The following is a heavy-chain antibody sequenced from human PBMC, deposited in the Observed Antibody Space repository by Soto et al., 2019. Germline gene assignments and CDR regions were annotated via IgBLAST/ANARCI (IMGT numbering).Heavy chain of an antibody. CDR2: IYYSGST. J-gene: IGHJ3*02. CDR3: ASGGTVELGYAFDI. V-gene: IGHV4-31*03. Sequence: SETLSLTCTVSGGSISSGGYYWSWIRQHPGKGLEWIGYIYYSGSTYYNPSLKSRVTISVDTSKNQFSLKLSSVTAADTAVYYCASGGTVELGYAFDIWGQGTMVTVSS. D-gene: IGHD6-13*01. CDR1: GGSISSGGYY.